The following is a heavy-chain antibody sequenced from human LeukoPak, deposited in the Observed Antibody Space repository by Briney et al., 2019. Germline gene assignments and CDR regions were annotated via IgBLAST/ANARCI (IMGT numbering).Heavy chain of an antibody. Sequence: PGGSLRLSCAASGFTVSSNYMSWVRQAPGKGLEWVSVIYSGGSTYYADSVKGRFTISRDNSKNTLYLQMNSLRAEDTAVYYCARDFPWELALDYYYGMDVWGQGTTVTVSS. CDR2: IYSGGST. D-gene: IGHD1-26*01. J-gene: IGHJ6*02. CDR3: ARDFPWELALDYYYGMDV. CDR1: GFTVSSNY. V-gene: IGHV3-53*01.